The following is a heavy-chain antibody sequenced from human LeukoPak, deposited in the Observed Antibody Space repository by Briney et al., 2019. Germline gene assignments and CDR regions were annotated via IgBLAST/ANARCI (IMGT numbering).Heavy chain of an antibody. V-gene: IGHV4-59*06. Sequence: SETLSLTCTVSGGSISSYFWSWIRQPPGKGLEWIGYIYYSGSTYYNPSLKSRVTISIDTSKNQFSLKLSSVTAADTAVYYCARARRDFWSGYLDYFDYWGQGTLVTVSS. CDR3: ARARRDFWSGYLDYFDY. CDR1: GGSISSYF. CDR2: IYYSGST. J-gene: IGHJ4*02. D-gene: IGHD3-3*01.